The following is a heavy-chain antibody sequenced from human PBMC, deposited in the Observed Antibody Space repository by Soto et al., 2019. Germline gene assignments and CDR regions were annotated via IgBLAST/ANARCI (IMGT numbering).Heavy chain of an antibody. CDR3: ARVPSSGYHYFDY. V-gene: IGHV3-66*01. Sequence: GGSLRLSCAASGFTVSSYYMSWVRQAPGKGLEWVSVIYSAGSADFADSVKGRFTISRDNSKNTLYLQMSSLRAEDTAVYYCARVPSSGYHYFDYWGQGTLVTVSS. CDR2: IYSAGSA. J-gene: IGHJ4*02. D-gene: IGHD3-22*01. CDR1: GFTVSSYY.